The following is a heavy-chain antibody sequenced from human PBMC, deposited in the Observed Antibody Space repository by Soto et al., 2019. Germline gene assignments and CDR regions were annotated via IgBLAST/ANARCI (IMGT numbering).Heavy chain of an antibody. CDR2: IYWDDDK. V-gene: IGHV2-5*02. CDR1: GFSVSSSGEG. CDR3: AHIDPKMVTAGGHAGFDF. J-gene: IGHJ4*02. Sequence: QITLKESGPTLVKPTQTLTLTCTVSGFSVSSSGEGVGWIRQPPGKALEWLALIYWDDDKRYSPSLKSRLTITKATPXXQXFLTLTTMDPVHTATYYCAHIDPKMVTAGGHAGFDFWGQGTLVTVSS. D-gene: IGHD2-21*02.